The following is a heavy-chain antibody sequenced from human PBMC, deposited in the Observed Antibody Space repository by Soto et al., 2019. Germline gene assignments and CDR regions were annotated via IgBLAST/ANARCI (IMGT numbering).Heavy chain of an antibody. CDR1: GYTFTGYY. CDR3: ARYSDVLRFLEWLSHGAFDI. Sequence: GASVKVSCKASGYTFTGYYMHWVRQAPGQGLEWMGWINPNSGGTNYAQKFQGRVTMTRDTSISTAYMELSRLRSDDTAVYYCARYSDVLRFLEWLSHGAFDICGQGPMVTVS. D-gene: IGHD3-3*01. CDR2: INPNSGGT. J-gene: IGHJ3*02. V-gene: IGHV1-2*02.